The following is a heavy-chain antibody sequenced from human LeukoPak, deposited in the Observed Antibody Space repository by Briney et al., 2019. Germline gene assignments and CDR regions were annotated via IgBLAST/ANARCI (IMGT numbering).Heavy chain of an antibody. V-gene: IGHV1-69*13. D-gene: IGHD3-16*01. Sequence: SVTVSCTASGGTFSSYAISWVRQAPGQGLEWMGGIIPIFGTANYAQKFQGRVTITADESTSTAYMELSSLRSEDTAVYYCAREKVGGATKTFDYWGQGTLVTVSS. J-gene: IGHJ4*02. CDR3: AREKVGGATKTFDY. CDR2: IIPIFGTA. CDR1: GGTFSSYA.